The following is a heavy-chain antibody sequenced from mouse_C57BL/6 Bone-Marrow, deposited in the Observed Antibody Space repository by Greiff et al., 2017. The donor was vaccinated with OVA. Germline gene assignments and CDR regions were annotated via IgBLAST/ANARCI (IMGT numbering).Heavy chain of an antibody. Sequence: VQLQQSGPELVKPGASVKISCKASGYTFTDYYMNWVKQSHGKSLEWIGDINPNNGGTSYNQKFKGKATLTVDKSSSTAYMELRSLTSEDSAVYYCARWDSKRYFDVWGTGTTVTVSS. V-gene: IGHV1-26*01. CDR1: GYTFTDYY. J-gene: IGHJ1*03. CDR2: INPNNGGT. CDR3: ARWDSKRYFDV. D-gene: IGHD2-5*01.